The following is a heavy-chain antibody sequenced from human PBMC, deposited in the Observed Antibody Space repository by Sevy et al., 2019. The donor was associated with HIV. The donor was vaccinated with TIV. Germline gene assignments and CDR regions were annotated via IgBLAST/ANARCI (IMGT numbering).Heavy chain of an antibody. CDR1: GGSISSSSYY. CDR2: IYYSGST. J-gene: IGHJ4*02. CDR3: ERSLDVLLVVYADYYFDY. Sequence: SETLSLTCTVSGGSISSSSYYWGWIRQPPGKGLEWIGSIYYSGSTYYNPSLKSRVTISVDTSKNQFSLKLSSVTAADTAVYYCERSLDVLLVVYADYYFDYWGQGTLVTVSS. D-gene: IGHD2-8*02. V-gene: IGHV4-39*01.